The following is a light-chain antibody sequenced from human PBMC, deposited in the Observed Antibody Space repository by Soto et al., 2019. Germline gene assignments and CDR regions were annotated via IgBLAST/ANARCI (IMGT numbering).Light chain of an antibody. J-gene: IGLJ2*01. Sequence: QSALTQPASVSGSPGQSVTISCTGTSSDVGSYNYVSWYQQYPGKAPKLMIYDVSNRPSGVSYRFSGSKSGNTASLTISGLQAEDEAYYYCSSYTTSSNPVVFGGGTTLTVL. CDR1: SSDVGSYNY. V-gene: IGLV2-14*01. CDR2: DVS. CDR3: SSYTTSSNPVV.